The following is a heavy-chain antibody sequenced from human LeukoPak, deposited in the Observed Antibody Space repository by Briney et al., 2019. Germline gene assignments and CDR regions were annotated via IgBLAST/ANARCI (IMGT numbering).Heavy chain of an antibody. J-gene: IGHJ5*02. CDR1: GFTFSSYS. CDR3: ARDRHETYYYDSSGYYGYWFDP. Sequence: GGSLRLSCAASGFTFSSYSMNWVRQAPGKGLEWVSYISSSSTIYYADSVKGRFTISRDNAKNSLYLQMNSLRAEDTAVYYCARDRHETYYYDSSGYYGYWFDPWGQGTLVTVSS. V-gene: IGHV3-48*01. CDR2: ISSSSTI. D-gene: IGHD3-22*01.